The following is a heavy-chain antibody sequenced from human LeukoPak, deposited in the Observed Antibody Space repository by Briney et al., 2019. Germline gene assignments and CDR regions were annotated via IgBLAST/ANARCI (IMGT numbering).Heavy chain of an antibody. V-gene: IGHV3-30*02. Sequence: GGSLRLSCAASGFTFSSYGMHWVRQAPGKGLEWVAFIRYDGSNKYYADSVKGRFTISRDNAKNSLYLQMNSLRAEDTAVYYCARVVVDYGDYGGAFDIWGQGTMVTVSS. D-gene: IGHD4-17*01. CDR3: ARVVVDYGDYGGAFDI. CDR2: IRYDGSNK. J-gene: IGHJ3*02. CDR1: GFTFSSYG.